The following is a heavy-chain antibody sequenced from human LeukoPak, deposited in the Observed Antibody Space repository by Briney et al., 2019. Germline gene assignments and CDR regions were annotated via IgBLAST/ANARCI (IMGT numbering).Heavy chain of an antibody. CDR1: GIVFSNTA. J-gene: IGHJ5*02. CDR2: ISGGGART. Sequence: PGGSLRLSCAASGIVFSNTAMNWARQSPGRGLEWISAISGGGARTFYADSVKGRFTISRDNSNNMVYLQMNSLRVDDTAIYYCGKDGGQYSSGPEFDPRGQGALVTVSS. CDR3: GKDGGQYSSGPEFDP. D-gene: IGHD3-22*01. V-gene: IGHV3-23*01.